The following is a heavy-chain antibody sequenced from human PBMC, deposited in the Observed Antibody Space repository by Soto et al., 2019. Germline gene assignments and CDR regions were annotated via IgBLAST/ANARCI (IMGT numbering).Heavy chain of an antibody. Sequence: SETLSLTCAVSGGSISSGGYSWSWIRQPPGKGLEWIGYIFHSGSPYYNPSLKSRVTISVDRSKNQFSLKLSSVTAADTAVYYCARVWGGAFDIWGQGTMVTVSS. CDR3: ARVWGGAFDI. D-gene: IGHD3-10*01. CDR2: IFHSGSP. J-gene: IGHJ3*02. V-gene: IGHV4-30-2*01. CDR1: GGSISSGGYS.